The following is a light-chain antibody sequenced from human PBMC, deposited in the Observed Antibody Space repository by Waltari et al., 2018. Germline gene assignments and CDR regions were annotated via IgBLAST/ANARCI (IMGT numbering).Light chain of an antibody. V-gene: IGKV3-15*01. CDR1: QSVSSN. J-gene: IGKJ4*01. CDR3: QQYNNWPSLT. Sequence: ETVRTQSPATLSVSPGERATLSCRASQSVSSNLAWYQQKPGQAPRLLIYGASTRATGIPARFSGSGSGTEFTLTISSLQSEDFAVYYCQQYNNWPSLTFGGGTKVEIK. CDR2: GAS.